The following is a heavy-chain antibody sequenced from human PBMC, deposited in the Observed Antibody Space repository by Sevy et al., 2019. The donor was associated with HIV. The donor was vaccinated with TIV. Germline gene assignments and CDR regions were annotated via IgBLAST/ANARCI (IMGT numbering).Heavy chain of an antibody. CDR1: GYTFTSYD. CDR3: ARGPELLWFGELGTYYYGMDV. Sequence: ASVKVSCKASGYTFTSYDINWVRQATGQGLEWMGWMNPNSGNTGYAQMFQGRVTMTRNTSISTAYMELSSLRSEDTAVYYCARGPELLWFGELGTYYYGMDVWGQGTTVTVSS. D-gene: IGHD3-10*01. V-gene: IGHV1-8*01. CDR2: MNPNSGNT. J-gene: IGHJ6*02.